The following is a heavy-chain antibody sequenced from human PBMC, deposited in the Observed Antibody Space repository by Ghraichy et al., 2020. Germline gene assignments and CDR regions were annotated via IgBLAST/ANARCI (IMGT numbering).Heavy chain of an antibody. D-gene: IGHD6-6*01. Sequence: GESLNISCAASGFTFSSYEMNWVRQAPGKGLEWVSYISSSGSTIYYADSVKGRFTISRDNAKNSLYLQMNSLRAEDTAVYYCAREATSEYSSSSGALHWGQGTLVTVSS. V-gene: IGHV3-48*03. CDR2: ISSSGSTI. CDR1: GFTFSSYE. J-gene: IGHJ4*02. CDR3: AREATSEYSSSSGALH.